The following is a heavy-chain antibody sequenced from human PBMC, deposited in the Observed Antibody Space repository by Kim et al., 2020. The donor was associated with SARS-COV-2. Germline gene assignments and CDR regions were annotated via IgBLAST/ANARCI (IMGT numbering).Heavy chain of an antibody. CDR2: IYYSGST. CDR3: ARDLTIFESNWFDP. Sequence: SETLSLTCTVSGGSISSSSYYWGWIRQPPGKGLEWIGSIYYSGSTYYNPSLKSRVTISVDTSKNQFSLKLSSVTAADTAVYYCARDLTIFESNWFDPWGQGTLVTVSS. J-gene: IGHJ5*02. V-gene: IGHV4-39*02. D-gene: IGHD3-3*01. CDR1: GGSISSSSYY.